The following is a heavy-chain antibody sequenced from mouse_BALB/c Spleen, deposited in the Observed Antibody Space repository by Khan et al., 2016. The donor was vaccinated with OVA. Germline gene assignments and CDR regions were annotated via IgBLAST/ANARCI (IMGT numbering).Heavy chain of an antibody. Sequence: VQLQQSGPGLVKPSQSLSITCTVTGYSITSGYGWNWIRQFPGNKLGWMGYISYSGSTNYNPSLKSRISITRNTSKNQFFLQLNSETTEDTATYCCAIAASIKDWGQGTTLTVSS. J-gene: IGHJ2*01. CDR3: AIAASIKD. D-gene: IGHD2-10*02. CDR2: ISYSGST. CDR1: GYSITSGYG. V-gene: IGHV3-2*02.